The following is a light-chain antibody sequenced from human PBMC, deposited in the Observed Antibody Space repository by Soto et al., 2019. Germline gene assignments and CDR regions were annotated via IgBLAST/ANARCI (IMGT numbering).Light chain of an antibody. J-gene: IGLJ1*01. CDR2: DVS. Sequence: QSVLTQPVSVSGSPGQSITISCTGTSSDVGGYNYVSWYQQHPGKAPKLMIYDVSNRPSGVSNRFSGSKSGNTASLTISGLQAEDEADYYCSSYTSSSTLYVFGTGTKGT. CDR3: SSYTSSSTLYV. V-gene: IGLV2-14*01. CDR1: SSDVGGYNY.